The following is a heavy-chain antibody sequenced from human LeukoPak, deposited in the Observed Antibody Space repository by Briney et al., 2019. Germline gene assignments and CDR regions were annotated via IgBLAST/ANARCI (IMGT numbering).Heavy chain of an antibody. Sequence: GGSLRLSCAASGFTFSDYYMSWIRQAPGKGLEWVSYISSSGSTIYYADSVKGRFTISRDNAKNSLYLQMNSLRAEDTAVYYCAKDAWQQLVRGAFDIWGQGTMVTVSS. CDR2: ISSSGSTI. J-gene: IGHJ3*02. CDR3: AKDAWQQLVRGAFDI. V-gene: IGHV3-11*01. D-gene: IGHD6-13*01. CDR1: GFTFSDYY.